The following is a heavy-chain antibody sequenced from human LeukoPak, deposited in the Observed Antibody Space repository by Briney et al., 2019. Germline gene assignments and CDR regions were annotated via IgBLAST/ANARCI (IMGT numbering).Heavy chain of an antibody. CDR2: IYYSGST. V-gene: IGHV4-30-4*01. CDR1: GGSISSGDNY. CDR3: ARGLLLDGYSFDY. Sequence: PSETLSLTCTVSGGSISSGDNYWSWIRQPPGKGLEWIGYIYYSGSTYYNPSLKSRVTISVDTSKNQFSLKLSSVTAADTAVYYCARGLLLDGYSFDYWGQGTLVTVSS. J-gene: IGHJ4*02. D-gene: IGHD2-15*01.